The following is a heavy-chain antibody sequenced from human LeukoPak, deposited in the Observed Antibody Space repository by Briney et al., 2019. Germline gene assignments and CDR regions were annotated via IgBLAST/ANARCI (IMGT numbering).Heavy chain of an antibody. V-gene: IGHV3-30*18. J-gene: IGHJ3*02. CDR1: GFTFSSYG. Sequence: QAGGSLRLSCAASGFTFSSYGMHWVRQAPGKGLEWVAVISYDGSNKYYADSVKGRFTISRDNSKNTLYLQMNSLRAEDTAVYYCAKDHGVYYYTHLRGGTPDAFDIWGQGTMVTVSS. CDR3: AKDHGVYYYTHLRGGTPDAFDI. D-gene: IGHD3-10*01. CDR2: ISYDGSNK.